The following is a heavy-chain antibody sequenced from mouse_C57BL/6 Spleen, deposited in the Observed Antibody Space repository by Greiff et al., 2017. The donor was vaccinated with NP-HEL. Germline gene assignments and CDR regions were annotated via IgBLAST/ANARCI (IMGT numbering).Heavy chain of an antibody. CDR3: TRSLCYYGSSRYYFDY. CDR1: GYTFTDYE. Sequence: QVQLQQSGAELVRPGASVTLSCKASGYTFTDYEMHWVKQTPVHGLEWIGAIDPETGGTAYNQKFKGKAILTADKSSSTAYMELRSLTYEDSAGYYCTRSLCYYGSSRYYFDYWGQGTTLTVSS. V-gene: IGHV1-15*01. CDR2: IDPETGGT. J-gene: IGHJ2*01. D-gene: IGHD1-1*01.